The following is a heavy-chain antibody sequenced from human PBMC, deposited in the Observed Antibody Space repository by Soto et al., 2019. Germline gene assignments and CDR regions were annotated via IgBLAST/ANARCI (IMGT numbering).Heavy chain of an antibody. CDR3: ARDGRVEYYGMDD. D-gene: IGHD1-26*01. CDR2: IYSGGST. V-gene: IGHV3-53*01. J-gene: IGHJ6*02. CDR1: GFTVSSNY. Sequence: GESLKISCAASGFTVSSNYMSWVRQAPGKGLEWVSVIYSGGSTYYADSVKGRFSISRDNSKNTLYLQLNSLRAEDTAVYYCARDGRVEYYGMDDWGQGTTVTVSS.